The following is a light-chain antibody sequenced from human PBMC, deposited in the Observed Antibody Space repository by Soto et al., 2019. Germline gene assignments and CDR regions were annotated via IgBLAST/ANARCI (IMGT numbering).Light chain of an antibody. Sequence: QSALTQPASVSGSPGQSITISCTGTSSDVGGYNYISWYQQHPGKAPKLMIYAATDRPSGVSSRFSGSKSGNTASLTISGRQAEDEAGYYCSSYTSSRTLFGTGSKVTDL. V-gene: IGLV2-14*01. CDR2: AAT. J-gene: IGLJ1*01. CDR1: SSDVGGYNY. CDR3: SSYTSSRTL.